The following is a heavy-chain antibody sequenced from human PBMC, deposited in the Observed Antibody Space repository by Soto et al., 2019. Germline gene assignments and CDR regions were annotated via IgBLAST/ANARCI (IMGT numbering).Heavy chain of an antibody. D-gene: IGHD6-6*01. CDR1: GGTFSSYA. J-gene: IGHJ4*02. Sequence: SVKVSCKASGGTFSSYAISWVRQAPGQGLEWMGGIIPIFGTANYAQKFQGRVTITADESTSTAYMELSSLRSEDTAVYYCARRGPIGIAARQYFDYWGQGTLVTVS. CDR2: IIPIFGTA. V-gene: IGHV1-69*13. CDR3: ARRGPIGIAARQYFDY.